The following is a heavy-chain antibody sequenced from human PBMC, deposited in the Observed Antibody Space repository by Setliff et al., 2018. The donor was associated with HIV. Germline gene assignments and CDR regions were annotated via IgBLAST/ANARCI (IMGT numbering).Heavy chain of an antibody. CDR1: NGSFSGYY. V-gene: IGHV4-34*01. Sequence: SETLSLTCAVYNGSFSGYYWSWIRQPPGKGLEWIGEIDHSGATNYNPSLNSRVTMSVDTSKNQFSLKLNSMTAADTAVYYCARGLDYGSGSFSSQRRSHSFPRWGQGTLVTV. CDR3: ARGLDYGSGSFSSQRRSHSFPR. CDR2: IDHSGAT. J-gene: IGHJ4*02. D-gene: IGHD3-10*01.